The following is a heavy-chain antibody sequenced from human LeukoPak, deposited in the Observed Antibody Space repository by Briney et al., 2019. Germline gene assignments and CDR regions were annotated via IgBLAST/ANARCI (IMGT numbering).Heavy chain of an antibody. V-gene: IGHV3-33*01. Sequence: QTGGSLRLSCAASGFTFSGYGMHWVRQAPGKGLEWVAVIWYDGSNKYYADSVKGRFTISRDNSKNTLYLQMSSLRAEDTAVYYCARDGENYYGSGSYYPQSNWFDPWGQGTPVTVSS. J-gene: IGHJ5*02. CDR2: IWYDGSNK. CDR3: ARDGENYYGSGSYYPQSNWFDP. D-gene: IGHD3-10*01. CDR1: GFTFSGYG.